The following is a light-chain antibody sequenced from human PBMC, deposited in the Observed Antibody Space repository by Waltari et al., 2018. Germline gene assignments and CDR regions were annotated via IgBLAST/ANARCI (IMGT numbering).Light chain of an antibody. J-gene: IGLJ2*01. Sequence: QSALTQPASVSGTPGQSIAISCTGTTSDIGSYTFVSWYQHPPGQAPKFLLYHFNKRPSGVSDRFSGSQSGNTASLTISGLQAEDEADYYCSSYSSRSTLIFGGGTKLTVL. CDR3: SSYSSRSTLI. V-gene: IGLV2-14*03. CDR2: HFN. CDR1: TSDIGSYTF.